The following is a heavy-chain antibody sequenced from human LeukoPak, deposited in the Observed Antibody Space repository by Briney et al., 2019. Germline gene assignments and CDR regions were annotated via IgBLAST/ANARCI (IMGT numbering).Heavy chain of an antibody. CDR2: INHSGST. Sequence: SETLSLTCAVYGGSFSGYYWSWIRQPPGKGLEWIGEINHSGSTNYNPSLKSRVTISVDTSKNQFSLKLSSVTAADTAVYYCARDQSGSSELVSWFDPWGQGTLVTVSS. V-gene: IGHV4-34*01. CDR3: ARDQSGSSELVSWFDP. CDR1: GGSFSGYY. D-gene: IGHD6-13*01. J-gene: IGHJ5*02.